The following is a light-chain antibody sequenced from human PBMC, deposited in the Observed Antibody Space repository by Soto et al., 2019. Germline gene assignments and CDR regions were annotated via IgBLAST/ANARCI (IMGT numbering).Light chain of an antibody. CDR1: SSNIGAGYD. Sequence: QSVLTQPPSVSGAPGQRVTISCTGSSSNIGAGYDVHWYHQLPGTAPKLLIYGNNNRPSGVPDRFFGSRSGTSASLAITGLQAEDEADYYCQSYDSSLSVWVFGGGTKLTVL. J-gene: IGLJ3*02. CDR3: QSYDSSLSVWV. CDR2: GNN. V-gene: IGLV1-40*01.